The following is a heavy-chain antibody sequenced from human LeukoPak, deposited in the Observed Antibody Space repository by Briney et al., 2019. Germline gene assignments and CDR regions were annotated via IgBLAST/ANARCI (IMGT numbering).Heavy chain of an antibody. V-gene: IGHV3-30*18. Sequence: PGGSLRLSCAASGFTFSSNGMHWVRQAPGKGLEWVAVISYDGSNKYYADSVKGRFTISGDNSKNTLYLQMNSMSAEDTAVYYGGKGASYDGNSGYDYWGQGTLVTVSS. CDR1: GFTFSSNG. CDR3: GKGASYDGNSGYDY. CDR2: ISYDGSNK. J-gene: IGHJ4*02. D-gene: IGHD4-23*01.